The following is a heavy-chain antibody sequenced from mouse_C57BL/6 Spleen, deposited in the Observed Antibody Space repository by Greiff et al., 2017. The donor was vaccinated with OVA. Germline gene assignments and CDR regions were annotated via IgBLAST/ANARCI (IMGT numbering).Heavy chain of an antibody. D-gene: IGHD1-1*01. V-gene: IGHV7-3*01. CDR1: GFTFTDYY. Sequence: VQLQQSGGGLVQPGGSLSLSCAASGFTFTDYYMSWVRQPPGKALEWLGFIRNKANGYTTEYSASVKGRFTISRDNSQSILYLQMNALRAEDSATYYCARYKGRDGPYYFDYWGQGTTLTVSS. J-gene: IGHJ2*01. CDR3: ARYKGRDGPYYFDY. CDR2: IRNKANGYTT.